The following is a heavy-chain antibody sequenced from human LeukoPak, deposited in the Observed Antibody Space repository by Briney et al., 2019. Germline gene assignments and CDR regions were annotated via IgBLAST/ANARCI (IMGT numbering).Heavy chain of an antibody. Sequence: GRSLRLSCEASGFTFDDYGMHWVRQAPGKGLEWVSTISWNSASVGYVDSVKGRFTISRDNAKNTLYLQMNSLRPEDTALYYCAKDYGYSSSWYDYWGQGTLVTVSS. D-gene: IGHD6-13*01. J-gene: IGHJ4*02. V-gene: IGHV3-9*01. CDR2: ISWNSASV. CDR1: GFTFDDYG. CDR3: AKDYGYSSSWYDY.